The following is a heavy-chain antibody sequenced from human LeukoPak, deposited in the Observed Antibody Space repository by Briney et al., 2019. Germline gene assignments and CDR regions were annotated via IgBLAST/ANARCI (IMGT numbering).Heavy chain of an antibody. V-gene: IGHV4-4*07. CDR1: GGSISSYY. J-gene: IGHJ6*03. D-gene: IGHD6-13*01. CDR2: IYTSGST. CDR3: ARDRVFHLYYMDV. Sequence: PPETLSLTCTVSGGSISSYYWSWIRQPAGKGLEWIGRIYTSGSTNYNPSLKSRVTMSVDTSKNQFSLKLSSVTAADTAVYYCARDRVFHLYYMDVWGKGTTVTVSS.